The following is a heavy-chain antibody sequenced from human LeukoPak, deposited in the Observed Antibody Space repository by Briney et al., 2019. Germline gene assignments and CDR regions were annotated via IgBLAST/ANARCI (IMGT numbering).Heavy chain of an antibody. D-gene: IGHD1-14*01. CDR2: ITSGSTYI. V-gene: IGHV3-21*01. CDR3: ARVSLGPGITDY. Sequence: GGSLRLSCAASGFTFRTYSMNWVRQAPGKGLEWVSSITSGSTYIYYADSVKGRFTISRDNAKNSLYLQMNSLRAEDTALYYCARVSLGPGITDYWGQGTLVTVSS. J-gene: IGHJ4*02. CDR1: GFTFRTYS.